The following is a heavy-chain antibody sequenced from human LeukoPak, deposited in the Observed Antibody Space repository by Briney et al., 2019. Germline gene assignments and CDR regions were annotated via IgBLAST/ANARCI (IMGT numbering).Heavy chain of an antibody. CDR2: ISSSGSFI. CDR1: GFTFSSYS. CDR3: ARETHYDSSGYHNDY. J-gene: IGHJ4*02. V-gene: IGHV3-21*05. D-gene: IGHD3-22*01. Sequence: PGGSLRLSCAASGFTFSSYSMNWIRQTPGKGLEWVSYISSSGSFIYYADSVKGRFTISRDNAKNSLYLQMNSLRAEDTAVYYCARETHYDSSGYHNDYWGQGTLVTVSS.